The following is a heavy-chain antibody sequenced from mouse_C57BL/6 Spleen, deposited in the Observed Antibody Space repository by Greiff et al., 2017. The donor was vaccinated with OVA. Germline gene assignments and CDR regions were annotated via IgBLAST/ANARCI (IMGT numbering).Heavy chain of an antibody. V-gene: IGHV1-39*01. CDR1: GYSFTDYN. Sequence: VQLQQSGPELVKPGASVKISCKASGYSFTDYNMNWVKQSNGKSLEWIGVINPNYGTTSYNQKFKGKATLTVDQSTTTAYMQLNNLTSEDSAVYYCARGRAYGKTWFAYWGQGTLVTVSA. D-gene: IGHD2-1*01. J-gene: IGHJ3*01. CDR3: ARGRAYGKTWFAY. CDR2: INPNYGTT.